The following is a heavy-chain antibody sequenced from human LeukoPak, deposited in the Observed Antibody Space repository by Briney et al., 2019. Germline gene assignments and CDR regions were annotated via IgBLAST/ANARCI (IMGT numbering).Heavy chain of an antibody. Sequence: PGGSLRLSCAASGFTFSSYAMSWVRQAPGKGLEWVSAISGSGGSTYYADSVKGRFTISRDNSKNTLYLQMNSLRAEDTAVYYCAKRYYYDSSGSSGVDGMDVWGQGTTVTVSS. J-gene: IGHJ6*02. V-gene: IGHV3-23*01. CDR1: GFTFSSYA. D-gene: IGHD3-22*01. CDR2: ISGSGGST. CDR3: AKRYYYDSSGSSGVDGMDV.